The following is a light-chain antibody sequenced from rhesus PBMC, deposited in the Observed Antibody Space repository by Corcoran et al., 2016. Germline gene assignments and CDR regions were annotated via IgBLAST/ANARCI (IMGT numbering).Light chain of an antibody. Sequence: DIVMTQSPDSLAVSLGERVTINCKSGQSLLYSSNNKSFLAWYPQKPGQSPKLFIYWASTLQSGVPNRFSGSGSWTDFTLTITGLQAEEVAGYYCQQYYSSPLTFGGGTKVEIK. CDR2: WAS. V-gene: IGKV4-1*01. CDR1: QSLLYSSNNKSF. CDR3: QQYYSSPLT. J-gene: IGKJ4*01.